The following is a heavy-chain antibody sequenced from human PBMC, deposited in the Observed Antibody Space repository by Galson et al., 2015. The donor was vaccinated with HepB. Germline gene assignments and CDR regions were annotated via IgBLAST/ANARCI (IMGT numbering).Heavy chain of an antibody. CDR3: VTDSTPGYRYAIGYYFDY. D-gene: IGHD5-18*01. CDR1: GFTFSSYA. Sequence: SLRLSCAASGFTFSSYAMHWVRQAPGRGLEYVSTISSNGGSTYYADSVKGRFTISRDNSKNTLYLQMSSLRAEDTAVYYCVTDSTPGYRYAIGYYFDYWGQGTLVTVSS. J-gene: IGHJ4*02. CDR2: ISSNGGST. V-gene: IGHV3-64D*06.